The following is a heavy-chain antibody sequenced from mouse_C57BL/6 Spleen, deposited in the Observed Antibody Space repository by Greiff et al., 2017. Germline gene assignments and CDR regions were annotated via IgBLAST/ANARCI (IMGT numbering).Heavy chain of an antibody. CDR1: GYTFTSYG. V-gene: IGHV1-81*01. CDR2: IYPRSGNT. J-gene: IGHJ4*01. D-gene: IGHD2-3*01. CDR3: ASYVGYSNYYAMAY. Sequence: VQLQQSGAELARPGASVKLSCKASGYTFTSYGISWVKQRTGQGLEWIGEIYPRSGNTYYNEKFKGKATLTADKSSSTAYMELRSLTSEDSAVYICASYVGYSNYYAMAYWGQGTSVTVSS.